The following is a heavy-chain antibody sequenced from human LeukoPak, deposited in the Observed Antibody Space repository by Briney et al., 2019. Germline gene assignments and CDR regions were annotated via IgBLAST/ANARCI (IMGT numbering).Heavy chain of an antibody. CDR3: ATFSWGSFDY. Sequence: SETLSLTCTVSGGSISSYYWSWIRHPPGEGLEWIGYIFYSGSTNYNPSLKSRVTISVDTSKNQFSLKLSSVTAADTAVYYCATFSWGSFDYWGQGTLVTVSS. CDR1: GGSISSYY. J-gene: IGHJ4*02. CDR2: IFYSGST. V-gene: IGHV4-59*01. D-gene: IGHD3-16*01.